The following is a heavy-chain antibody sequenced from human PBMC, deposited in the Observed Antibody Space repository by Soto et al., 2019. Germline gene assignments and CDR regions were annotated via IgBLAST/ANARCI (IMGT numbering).Heavy chain of an antibody. CDR2: IGTAGDT. J-gene: IGHJ4*02. CDR3: ARAHYGDYIFDY. CDR1: GFTFSSYD. D-gene: IGHD4-17*01. Sequence: GGSLRLSCAASGFTFSSYDMHWVRQATGKGLEWVSAIGTAGDTYYPGSVKGRFTISRENAKNSLYLQMNSLRAEDTAVYYCARAHYGDYIFDYWGQGTLVTVSS. V-gene: IGHV3-13*01.